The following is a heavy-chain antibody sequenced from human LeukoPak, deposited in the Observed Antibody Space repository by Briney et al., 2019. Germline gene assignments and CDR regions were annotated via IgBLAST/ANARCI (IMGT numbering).Heavy chain of an antibody. Sequence: GGSLRLSCAASGFTFSSYAMHWVRQAPGKGLEYVSAISSNGGSTYYANSVKGRFTISRDNSKNTLYLQMGSLRAEDMAVYYCARADAYSSTWCFDYWGQGALVTVSS. V-gene: IGHV3-64*01. D-gene: IGHD6-13*01. J-gene: IGHJ4*02. CDR3: ARADAYSSTWCFDY. CDR1: GFTFSSYA. CDR2: ISSNGGST.